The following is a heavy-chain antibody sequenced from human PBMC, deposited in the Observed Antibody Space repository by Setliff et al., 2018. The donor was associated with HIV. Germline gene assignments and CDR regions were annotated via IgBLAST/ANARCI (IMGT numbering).Heavy chain of an antibody. V-gene: IGHV4-34*01. CDR3: ARGGLGVVGAIDY. D-gene: IGHD2-15*01. CDR2: IIHSGGT. CDR1: GGSFSGYY. J-gene: IGHJ4*02. Sequence: KASETLSLTCAVYGGSFSGYYWTGIRQPPGRGLEWIGEIIHSGGTNYNRSLKSRVTISVDTSKNQFSLNLSSVTAADTAVYYCARGGLGVVGAIDYWSQGTLVTVSS.